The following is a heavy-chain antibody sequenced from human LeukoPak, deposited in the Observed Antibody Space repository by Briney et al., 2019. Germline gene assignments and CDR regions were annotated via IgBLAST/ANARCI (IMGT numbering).Heavy chain of an antibody. D-gene: IGHD1-7*01. CDR1: GYSFTSYW. Sequence: AGESLKISCKGSGYSFTSYWIGWVRQMPGKGLEGMGIIYPGDSDTRYSPSFQGQVTISADKSISTAYLQWSSLKASDTAMYYCARMSGGPITGTTGWFDPWGQGTLVTVSS. V-gene: IGHV5-51*01. CDR3: ARMSGGPITGTTGWFDP. J-gene: IGHJ5*02. CDR2: IYPGDSDT.